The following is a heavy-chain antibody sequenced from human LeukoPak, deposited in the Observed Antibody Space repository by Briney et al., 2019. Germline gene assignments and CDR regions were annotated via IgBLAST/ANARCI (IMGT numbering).Heavy chain of an antibody. J-gene: IGHJ4*02. CDR3: AGGTGGYSYGYYY. D-gene: IGHD5-18*01. CDR2: IYSGGST. Sequence: GGSLRLSCAASGFTVSSYYMSWVRPAPGKGLEWLSVIYSGGSTSYADSVKGRFAISRDDSKNTLYLQMSSLRAEDTAVYYCAGGTGGYSYGYYYWGQGTLVTVSS. V-gene: IGHV3-53*01. CDR1: GFTVSSYY.